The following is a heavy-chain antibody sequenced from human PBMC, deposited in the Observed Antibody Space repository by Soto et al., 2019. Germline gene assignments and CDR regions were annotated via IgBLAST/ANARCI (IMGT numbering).Heavy chain of an antibody. Sequence: EVKLLDSGGGLVQTGGSLRLSCAASGFTFSSYAMGWVRQAPGKGLDWVSVISGSGGITYSADPVKGRFTISRDNSKNILYLQMNSLRAEDTAVYYCAKGIPDTGGYYYYSMDVWGQGTAVTVSS. V-gene: IGHV3-23*01. D-gene: IGHD5-18*01. CDR2: ISGSGGIT. J-gene: IGHJ6*02. CDR3: AKGIPDTGGYYYYSMDV. CDR1: GFTFSSYA.